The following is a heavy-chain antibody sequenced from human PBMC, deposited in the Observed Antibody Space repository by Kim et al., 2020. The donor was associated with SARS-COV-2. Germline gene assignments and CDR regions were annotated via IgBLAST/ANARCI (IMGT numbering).Heavy chain of an antibody. D-gene: IGHD3-3*01. CDR3: ARGRITIFGVVTEFGY. J-gene: IGHJ4*02. V-gene: IGHV4-31*02. Sequence: SLKSRVTISVDTSKNQFSLKLSSVTAAGTAVYYCARGRITIFGVVTEFGYWGQGTLVTVSS.